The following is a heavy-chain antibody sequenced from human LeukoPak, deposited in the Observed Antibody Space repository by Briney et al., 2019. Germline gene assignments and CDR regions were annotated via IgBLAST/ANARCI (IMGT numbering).Heavy chain of an antibody. CDR2: IYYSGST. CDR3: ARPPRGIPSEYFHH. D-gene: IGHD2-2*02. CDR1: GGSISSSSYY. J-gene: IGHJ1*01. Sequence: SETLSLTCTVSGGSISSSSYYWGWIRQPPGKGLEWIGSIYYSGSTYYNPSLKSRVTISVDTSKNQFSLKLTSVTAADTAVYYCARPPRGIPSEYFHHWGQGTLVTVSS. V-gene: IGHV4-39*01.